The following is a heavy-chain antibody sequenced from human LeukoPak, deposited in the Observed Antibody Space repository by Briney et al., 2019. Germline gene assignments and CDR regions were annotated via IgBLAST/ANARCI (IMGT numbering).Heavy chain of an antibody. CDR2: ISSDGSSI. J-gene: IGHJ4*02. D-gene: IGHD2-2*01. CDR3: ATTKFAYCSSTSCSAHY. Sequence: GGSLRLSCAASGFTFSSHWMHWVRQAPGKGLVWVSRISSDGSSINYADSVKGRFTISRDNAKNTLYLQMNSLRAEDTAVYYCATTKFAYCSSTSCSAHYWGQGTLVTVSS. CDR1: GFTFSSHW. V-gene: IGHV3-74*01.